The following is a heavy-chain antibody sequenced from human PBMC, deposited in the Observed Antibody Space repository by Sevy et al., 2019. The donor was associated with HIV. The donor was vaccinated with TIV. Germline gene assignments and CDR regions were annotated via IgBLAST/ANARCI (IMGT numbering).Heavy chain of an antibody. J-gene: IGHJ3*02. CDR3: AKDPGAYSGRAFDI. D-gene: IGHD1-26*01. CDR1: GFTFSSYA. Sequence: GESLKISCAASGFTFSSYAMSWVRQAPGKGLEWVSAISGSGGSTYYAASVKGRFTISRDNSKNTLYLQMNSLRAEDTAVYYCAKDPGAYSGRAFDIWGQGTMVTVSS. V-gene: IGHV3-23*01. CDR2: ISGSGGST.